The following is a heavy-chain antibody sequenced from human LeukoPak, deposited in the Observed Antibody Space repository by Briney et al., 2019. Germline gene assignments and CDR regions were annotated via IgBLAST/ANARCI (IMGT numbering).Heavy chain of an antibody. D-gene: IGHD6-6*01. V-gene: IGHV1-2*02. CDR3: ARDLSAARGWAWL. CDR2: INPNSGGT. CDR1: GYTFTGYY. J-gene: IGHJ2*01. Sequence: GASVKVSCKASGYTFTGYYMHWVRQAPGQGLEWMGWINPNSGGTNYAQKFQGSVTMTRDTSISTAYMELSRLRSDDTAVYYCARDLSAARGWAWLWGRGTLVTVSS.